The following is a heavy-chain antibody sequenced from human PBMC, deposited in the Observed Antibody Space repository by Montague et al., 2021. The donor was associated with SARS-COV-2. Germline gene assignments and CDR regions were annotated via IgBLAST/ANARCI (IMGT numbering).Heavy chain of an antibody. CDR3: ARVARYCTNGVCQTYYYYGLDV. CDR1: GGSTNYYY. CDR2: MYYSGSK. D-gene: IGHD2-8*01. J-gene: IGHJ6*02. Sequence: SETLSLTCIVSGGSTNYYYWSWIRQSPGKGLGWIGYMYYSGSKNYNPSLKSRVTMSIDRSKNQFSLKLRSVTAADTAVYYCARVARYCTNGVCQTYYYYGLDVWGQGTTVTVSS. V-gene: IGHV4-59*01.